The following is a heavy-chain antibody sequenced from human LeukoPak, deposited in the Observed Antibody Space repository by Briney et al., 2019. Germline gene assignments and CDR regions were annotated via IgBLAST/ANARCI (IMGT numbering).Heavy chain of an antibody. V-gene: IGHV3-23*01. CDR2: ITGSGSNT. D-gene: IGHD1-1*01. Sequence: GGSLRLSCAASGFTFRYSAMTWVRQAPGKGLEWVSAITGSGSNTYYADSVKGRFTISRDNSENMVYLQMNSLRAEDTAVYYCAKDRALWSFDYWGQGTLVTVSS. CDR3: AKDRALWSFDY. CDR1: GFTFRYSA. J-gene: IGHJ4*02.